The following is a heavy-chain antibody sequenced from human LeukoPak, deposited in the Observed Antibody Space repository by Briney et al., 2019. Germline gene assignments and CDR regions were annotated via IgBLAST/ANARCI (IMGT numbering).Heavy chain of an antibody. D-gene: IGHD6-25*01. Sequence: GGSLRLSCAASGFTFSNAWMNWVRQAPGKGLEWVSYISSSGSTIYYADSVKGRFTISRDNAKNSLYLQMNSLRAEDTAVYYCARVRGGYYSDYWGQGTLVTVSS. J-gene: IGHJ4*02. CDR3: ARVRGGYYSDY. CDR2: ISSSGSTI. CDR1: GFTFSNAW. V-gene: IGHV3-11*04.